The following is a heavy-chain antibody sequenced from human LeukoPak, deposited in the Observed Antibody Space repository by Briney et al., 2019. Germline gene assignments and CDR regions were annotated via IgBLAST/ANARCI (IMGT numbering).Heavy chain of an antibody. Sequence: PGVSQTLFCALSGLTCDDYGMSWARQAPGKRRECLSGINRNGGSAGYAECVEGRFTIYRDKAKNSLYLQMNSLRAEDTALYYCERANPHGPPENMDVWGKGTAVIVSS. CDR2: INRNGGSA. J-gene: IGHJ6*03. V-gene: IGHV3-20*04. D-gene: IGHD5-24*01. CDR1: GLTCDDYG. CDR3: ERANPHGPPENMDV.